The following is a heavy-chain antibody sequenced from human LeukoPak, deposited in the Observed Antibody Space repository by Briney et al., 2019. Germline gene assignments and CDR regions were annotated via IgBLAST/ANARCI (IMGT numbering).Heavy chain of an antibody. D-gene: IGHD6-6*01. CDR1: GGSISSSSYY. J-gene: IGHJ4*02. CDR2: IYYSGST. CDR3: ANNHEGSIAEYHY. Sequence: SETLSPTCTVSGGSISSSSYYWGWIRQPPGKGLEWIGSIYYSGSTYYNPSLKSRVTISVDTSKNQFSLKLSSVTAADTAVYYCANNHEGSIAEYHYWGQGTLVTVSS. V-gene: IGHV4-39*07.